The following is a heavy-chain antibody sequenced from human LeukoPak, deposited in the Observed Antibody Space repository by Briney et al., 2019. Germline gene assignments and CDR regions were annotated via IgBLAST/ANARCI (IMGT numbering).Heavy chain of an antibody. V-gene: IGHV1-18*01. CDR1: GYTFTSYG. D-gene: IGHD6-6*01. CDR2: ISAYNGNR. CDR3: ARGYSSSSRVGWFDP. J-gene: IGHJ5*02. Sequence: ASVKVSCKASGYTFTSYGISWVRQAPGQGLEWMGWISAYNGNRNYAQKLQGRVTMTTDTSTSTAYMELRSLRSDDTAVYYCARGYSSSSRVGWFDPWGQGTLVTVSS.